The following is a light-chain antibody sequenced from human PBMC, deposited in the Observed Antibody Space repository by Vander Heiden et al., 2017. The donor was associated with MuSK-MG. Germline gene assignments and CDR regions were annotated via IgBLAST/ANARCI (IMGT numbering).Light chain of an antibody. Sequence: QSALTQPASVSGSPGQSITISCTGTSSDVGGYNYVSWYQQHPGKAPKLMIYDVSNRPSGVSNRFSGSKSGNTASLTSSGLQAEEEADYYCSSDTSSSTLVVFGTGTKVTVL. CDR3: SSDTSSSTLVV. V-gene: IGLV2-14*03. J-gene: IGLJ1*01. CDR2: DVS. CDR1: SSDVGGYNY.